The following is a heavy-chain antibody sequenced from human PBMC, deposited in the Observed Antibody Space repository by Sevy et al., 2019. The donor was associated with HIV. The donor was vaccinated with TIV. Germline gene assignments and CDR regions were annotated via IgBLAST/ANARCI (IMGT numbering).Heavy chain of an antibody. Sequence: GGSLRLSCAASGFTFSKYSMSWVRQPPGKGLEWVSTLSFGCGEINYADSVKGWFTISRDNSKSSVYLQMNNLRPEDTAVHYCAREGCTKPHDYWGQGTLVTVSS. D-gene: IGHD2-8*01. CDR3: AREGCTKPHDY. CDR1: GFTFSKYS. V-gene: IGHV3-23*01. J-gene: IGHJ4*02. CDR2: LSFGCGEI.